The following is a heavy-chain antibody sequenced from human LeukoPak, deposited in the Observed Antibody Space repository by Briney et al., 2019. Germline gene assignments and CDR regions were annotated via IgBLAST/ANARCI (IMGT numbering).Heavy chain of an antibody. CDR2: INNDGSST. D-gene: IGHD2-2*01. J-gene: IGHJ4*02. V-gene: IGHV3-74*01. Sequence: GGSLRLSCAASGFTFNDYCMHWVRQPPGRGLVWVSRINNDGSSTNYANSVKGRFTISRDNAKDTLYLQMTSLRAEDTAFYYCARGYCSGTSCRLLDYWGQGTLVIVSP. CDR3: ARGYCSGTSCRLLDY. CDR1: GFTFNDYC.